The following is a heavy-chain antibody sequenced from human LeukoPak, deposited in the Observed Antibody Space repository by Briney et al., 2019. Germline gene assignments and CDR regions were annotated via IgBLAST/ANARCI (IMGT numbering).Heavy chain of an antibody. CDR3: ANEVRPNDY. V-gene: IGHV3-23*01. D-gene: IGHD2-2*01. CDR2: ISISGSKT. J-gene: IGHJ4*02. CDR1: EFDFSSHA. Sequence: GGSLRLSCAASEFDFSSHAMTWVRQAPGKGLEWVSAISISGSKTYYADSVKGRFTISRDNSKNTLYLQMNSLRAEDTAVYYCANEVRPNDYWGQGTQVTVSS.